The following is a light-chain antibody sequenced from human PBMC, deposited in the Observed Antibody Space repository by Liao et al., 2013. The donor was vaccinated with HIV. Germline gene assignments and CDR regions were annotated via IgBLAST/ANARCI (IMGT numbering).Light chain of an antibody. CDR1: KLGDKY. CDR3: QAWDTTTAV. V-gene: IGLV3-1*01. CDR2: EDT. J-gene: IGLJ2*01. Sequence: SYEVNQPPSVSVSPGQTASVTCSGDKLGDKYVSWYQQRPGQSPVLVIYEDTKRPSGIPERFSGSNSGNTATLTISGTQAMDEADYYCQAWDTTTAVFGGGTKLTVL.